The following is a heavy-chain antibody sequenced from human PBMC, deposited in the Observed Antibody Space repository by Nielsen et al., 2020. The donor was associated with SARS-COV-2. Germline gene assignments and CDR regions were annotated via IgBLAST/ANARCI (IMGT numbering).Heavy chain of an antibody. Sequence: KVSCKGSGDSFANYWITWVRQMPGKGLEWVGRIDPSDSYSSYSPSFQGHVTISVDKSITTAYLQWSGLKASDTAMYYCARHSHRHGHWSFDFWGQGTPVTVSP. CDR3: ARHSHRHGHWSFDF. V-gene: IGHV5-10-1*01. CDR2: IDPSDSYS. CDR1: GDSFANYW. J-gene: IGHJ4*02. D-gene: IGHD2-8*01.